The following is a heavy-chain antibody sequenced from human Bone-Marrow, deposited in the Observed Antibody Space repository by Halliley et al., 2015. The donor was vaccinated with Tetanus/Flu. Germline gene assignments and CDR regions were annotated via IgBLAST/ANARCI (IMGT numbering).Heavy chain of an antibody. V-gene: IGHV4-31*01. Sequence: TLSLTCTVSGASISKTDYYWNWIRHHPQQGLEWLGYIYATGSTSYNPSLKSLITISVDTSKNQFSLTMTSVTAADTAIYYCARGRGSSFNWFDFWGQGTLVTVSS. CDR2: IYATGST. D-gene: IGHD6-6*01. J-gene: IGHJ5*01. CDR3: ARGRGSSFNWFDF. CDR1: GASISKTDYY.